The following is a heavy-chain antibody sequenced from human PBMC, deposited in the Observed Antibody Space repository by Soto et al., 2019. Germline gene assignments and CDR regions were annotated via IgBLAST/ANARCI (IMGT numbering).Heavy chain of an antibody. V-gene: IGHV2-5*01. CDR1: GFSFTTAGVA. CDR2: IYYNDDR. D-gene: IGHD5-12*01. J-gene: IGHJ4*02. Sequence: ESGPTLVNPTQTLTLTCTFSGFSFTTAGVAVGWIRQTPGGALEWLTLIYYNDDRRFSPSLKTRLTITGDTSKNQVVLSLTNVDQGDTATYFCAHSDGGYEIIYFDFWGQGIPVTVSS. CDR3: AHSDGGYEIIYFDF.